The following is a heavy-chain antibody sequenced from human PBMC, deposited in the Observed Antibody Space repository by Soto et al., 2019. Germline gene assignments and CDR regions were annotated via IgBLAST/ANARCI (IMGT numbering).Heavy chain of an antibody. CDR3: AREFPYCSGGSCLHDAFDI. CDR2: IYYSGST. CDR1: GGSISSYY. D-gene: IGHD2-15*01. V-gene: IGHV4-59*01. J-gene: IGHJ3*02. Sequence: SETLSLTCTVSGGSISSYYWSWIRQPPGKGLEWIGYIYYSGSTNYNPSLKSRVTISVDTSKNQFSLKLSSVTAADTAVYYCAREFPYCSGGSCLHDAFDIWGQGTMVTVSS.